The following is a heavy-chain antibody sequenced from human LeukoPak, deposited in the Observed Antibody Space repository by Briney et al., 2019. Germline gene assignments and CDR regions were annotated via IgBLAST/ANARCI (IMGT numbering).Heavy chain of an antibody. D-gene: IGHD4-17*01. Sequence: ASVKVSCKASGGTFSSYAISWVRQAPGQGLEWMGGIIPIFGTANYAQKFQGRVTITADESTSTAYMELSSLRSEDMAVYYCARDLGYGDYYFDYWGQGTLVTVSS. CDR1: GGTFSSYA. V-gene: IGHV1-69*01. J-gene: IGHJ4*02. CDR3: ARDLGYGDYYFDY. CDR2: IIPIFGTA.